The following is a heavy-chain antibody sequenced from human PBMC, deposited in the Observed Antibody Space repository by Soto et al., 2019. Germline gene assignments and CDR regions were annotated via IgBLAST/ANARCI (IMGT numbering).Heavy chain of an antibody. D-gene: IGHD3-10*01. CDR2: ITNTGGST. V-gene: IGHV3-23*01. CDR3: AKAGYGSGSYYTLSFDY. Sequence: GGSLRLSCAGSGFSFSSHAVSWVRQAPGKGLECVSSITNTGGSTYYADSVKGRFTISRDNSKNTVYLQMNSLRAEDTAVYYCAKAGYGSGSYYTLSFDYWGQGSLVTVSS. J-gene: IGHJ4*02. CDR1: GFSFSSHA.